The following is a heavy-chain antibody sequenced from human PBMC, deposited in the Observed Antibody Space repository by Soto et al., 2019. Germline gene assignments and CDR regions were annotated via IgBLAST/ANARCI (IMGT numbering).Heavy chain of an antibody. D-gene: IGHD2-2*01. V-gene: IGHV4-59*01. Sequence: PSETLSLTCTVSGGSISSYYWSWIRQPPGKGLEWIGYIYYSGSTNYNPSLKSRVTISVDTSKNQFSLKLSSVTAADTAVYYCAGSLPDQVRECTFDIWGQGTKVSVSS. CDR3: AGSLPDQVRECTFDI. CDR1: GGSISSYY. J-gene: IGHJ3*02. CDR2: IYYSGST.